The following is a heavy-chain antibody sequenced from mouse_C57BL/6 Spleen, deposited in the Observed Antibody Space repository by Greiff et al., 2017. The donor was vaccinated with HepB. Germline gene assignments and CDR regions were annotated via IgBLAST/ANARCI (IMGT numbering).Heavy chain of an antibody. CDR2: IDPETGGT. D-gene: IGHD1-1*01. CDR1: GYTFTDYE. J-gene: IGHJ4*01. V-gene: IGHV1-15*01. Sequence: QVQLKESGAELVRPGASVTLSCKASGYTFTDYEMHWVKQTPVHGLEWIGAIDPETGGTAYNQKFKGKAILTADKSSSTAYMELRSLTSEDSAVYYCTRDGSSSYYAMDYWGQGTSVTVSS. CDR3: TRDGSSSYYAMDY.